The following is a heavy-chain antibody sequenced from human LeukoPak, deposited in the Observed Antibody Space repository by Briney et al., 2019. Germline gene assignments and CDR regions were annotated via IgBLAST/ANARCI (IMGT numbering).Heavy chain of an antibody. D-gene: IGHD4/OR15-4a*01. CDR1: GGSISSGDYY. V-gene: IGHV4-30-4*01. J-gene: IGHJ5*02. Sequence: SSETLSLTCTVSGGSISSGDYYWSWIRQPPGKGLEWIGHIYYSGSTYYNPSLKSRVTISVDTSKNQFSLKLSSVTAADTAVDYCARVSDYGGEGFDPGGQGKRVTVSA. CDR2: IYYSGST. CDR3: ARVSDYGGEGFDP.